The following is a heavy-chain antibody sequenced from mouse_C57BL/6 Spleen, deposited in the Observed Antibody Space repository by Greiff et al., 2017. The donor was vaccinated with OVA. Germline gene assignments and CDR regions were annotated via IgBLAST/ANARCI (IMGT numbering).Heavy chain of an antibody. CDR3: ASLLLWKGAYAMDY. Sequence: EVKLMESGGGLVKPGGSLKLSCAASGFTFSDYGMHWVRQAPEKGLEWVAYISSGSSTIYYADTVKGRFTISRDNAKNTLFLQMTSLRSEDTAMYYCASLLLWKGAYAMDYWGQGTSVTVSS. D-gene: IGHD2-1*01. V-gene: IGHV5-17*01. CDR1: GFTFSDYG. CDR2: ISSGSSTI. J-gene: IGHJ4*01.